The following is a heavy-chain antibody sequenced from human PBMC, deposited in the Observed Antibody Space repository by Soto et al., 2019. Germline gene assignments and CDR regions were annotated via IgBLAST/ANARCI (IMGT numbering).Heavy chain of an antibody. CDR1: GGSMNSGGYC. J-gene: IGHJ4*02. CDR3: SRGILV. CDR2: ISYGGTT. D-gene: IGHD2-15*01. Sequence: QVQLQESGPGLVKPSQTLSLTCTVSGGSMNSGGYCWSWIRQHPGEGLEWIGCISYGGTTSYNPSLQSRVIISVDTSKNQFSRKLTSVTAADQAVYYCSRGILVWGQGTLITVSS. V-gene: IGHV4-31*03.